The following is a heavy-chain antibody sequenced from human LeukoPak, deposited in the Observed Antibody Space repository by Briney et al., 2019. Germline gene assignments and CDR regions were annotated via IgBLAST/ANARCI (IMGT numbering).Heavy chain of an antibody. CDR2: IYDSGST. V-gene: IGHV4-59*11. J-gene: IGHJ3*02. CDR3: ARHICGIAAAGFDAFDI. CDR1: GGSISSLY. Sequence: SETPSLTCTVSGGSISSLYWSWIRQPPGKGLEWIGYIYDSGSTNYNPSLKSRVTISVDTSKNEFSLKLSSVTAADTAVYYCARHICGIAAAGFDAFDIWGQGTMVTVSS. D-gene: IGHD6-13*01.